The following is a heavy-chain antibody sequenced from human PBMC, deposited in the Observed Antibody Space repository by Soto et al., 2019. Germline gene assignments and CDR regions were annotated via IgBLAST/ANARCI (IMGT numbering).Heavy chain of an antibody. Sequence: EVQLVESGGGLVQPGGSLRLSCAASGLTFGTYWMSWVRQAPGKGLEWVANINEDGSKNYYVDSVRGRFTISRDNAQKSVYLHMSSLRAEDTAVYYCARSGDVATVTDYWGQGTLVTVSS. CDR3: ARSGDVATVTDY. CDR2: INEDGSKN. V-gene: IGHV3-7*01. J-gene: IGHJ4*02. D-gene: IGHD4-17*01. CDR1: GLTFGTYW.